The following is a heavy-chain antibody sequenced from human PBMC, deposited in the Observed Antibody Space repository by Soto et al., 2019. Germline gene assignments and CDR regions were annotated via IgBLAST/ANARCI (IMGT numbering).Heavy chain of an antibody. CDR2: IYSGGST. CDR3: ARVISSSWYCFDY. V-gene: IGHV3-53*02. Sequence: EVQLVETGGGLIQPGGSLRLSCAASGFTVSSNSMSWVRQAPGKGREWVSVIYSGGSTYYADSVKGRFTISRDNSKNTLYLQMNSLRAEDTAVYYCARVISSSWYCFDYWGQGTLVTVSS. CDR1: GFTVSSNS. J-gene: IGHJ4*02. D-gene: IGHD6-13*01.